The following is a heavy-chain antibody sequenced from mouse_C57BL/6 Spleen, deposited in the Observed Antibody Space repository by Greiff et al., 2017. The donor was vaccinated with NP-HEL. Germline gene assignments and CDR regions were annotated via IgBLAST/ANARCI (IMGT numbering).Heavy chain of an antibody. V-gene: IGHV1-26*01. CDR1: GYTFTDYY. J-gene: IGHJ2*01. D-gene: IGHD2-2*01. CDR2: INPNNGGT. CDR3: ARGYFDY. Sequence: EVQLQQSGPELVKPGASVKISCKASGYTFTDYYMNWVKQSHGKSLEWIGDINPNNGGTSYIQKFKGKATLTVDKSSSTAYMELRSLTSEDSAVYYCARGYFDYWGQGTTLTVSS.